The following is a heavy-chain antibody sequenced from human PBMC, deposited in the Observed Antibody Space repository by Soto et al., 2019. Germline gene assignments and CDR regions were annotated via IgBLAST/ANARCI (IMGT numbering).Heavy chain of an antibody. J-gene: IGHJ5*02. CDR1: GGSFSGYY. V-gene: IGHV4-34*01. D-gene: IGHD3-22*01. CDR3: ARGARTRYYYDSSGRGWFDP. CDR2: INHSGST. Sequence: SETLSLTCAVYGGSFSGYYWSWIRQPPGKGLEWIGEINHSGSTNYNPSLKSRVTISVDTSKNQFSLKLSSVTAADTAVYYCARGARTRYYYDSSGRGWFDPWGQGTLVTVPS.